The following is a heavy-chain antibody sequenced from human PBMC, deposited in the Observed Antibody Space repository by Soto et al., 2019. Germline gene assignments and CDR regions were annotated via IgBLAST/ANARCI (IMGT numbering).Heavy chain of an antibody. Sequence: PGWSLRLSCVSSVFTFSIYPMSWVRQAPGEGLQWVSTCSGSGGTTYYADSVKGRFSVSRDNSKNTLYLQMKSLRVDDTAVYYCAKVDYFDFWTGSWFDHWGQGTLVTVSS. CDR2: CSGSGGTT. D-gene: IGHD3-3*01. J-gene: IGHJ5*02. V-gene: IGHV3-23*01. CDR3: AKVDYFDFWTGSWFDH. CDR1: VFTFSIYP.